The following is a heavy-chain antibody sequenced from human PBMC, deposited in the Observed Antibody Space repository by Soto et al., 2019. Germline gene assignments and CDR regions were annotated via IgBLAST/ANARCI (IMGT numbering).Heavy chain of an antibody. D-gene: IGHD2-2*01. J-gene: IGHJ6*02. Sequence: SVKVSCKASVGTFSSYAISWVRQAPGQGLEWMGGIIPISGTANYAQKFQGRVTITADESTSTAYMELSSLRSEDTAVYYCARSQGSSTSLEIYYYYYYGMDVWGQGATVTVSS. CDR1: VGTFSSYA. CDR2: IIPISGTA. CDR3: ARSQGSSTSLEIYYYYYYGMDV. V-gene: IGHV1-69*13.